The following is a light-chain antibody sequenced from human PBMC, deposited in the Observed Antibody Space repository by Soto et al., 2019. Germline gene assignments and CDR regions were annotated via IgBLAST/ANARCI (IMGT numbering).Light chain of an antibody. Sequence: QSVLTQPASVSGAPGKSITISCTGTRSDVGGYNYVSWYQQHPGKAPKLMIYEVSNRPSGVSNRFSGSKSGNTASLTISGLQAEDEADYYCSSYTSSSTLAVVFGGGTQLTVL. V-gene: IGLV2-14*01. CDR2: EVS. CDR3: SSYTSSSTLAVV. CDR1: RSDVGGYNY. J-gene: IGLJ2*01.